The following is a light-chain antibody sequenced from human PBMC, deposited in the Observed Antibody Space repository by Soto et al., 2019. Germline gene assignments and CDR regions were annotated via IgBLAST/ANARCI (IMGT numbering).Light chain of an antibody. J-gene: IGKJ2*01. CDR3: QQSYSAPYT. CDR2: SAS. CDR1: QSISTY. Sequence: DIQMTQSPSSLSASVGDRVTITCRASQSISTYLNWYQQRPGKAPNLLIFSASSLQSGVPSRVSGSGSGTDFSLTITSLQPEDFATYYCQQSYSAPYTFAQGTKLEIK. V-gene: IGKV1-39*01.